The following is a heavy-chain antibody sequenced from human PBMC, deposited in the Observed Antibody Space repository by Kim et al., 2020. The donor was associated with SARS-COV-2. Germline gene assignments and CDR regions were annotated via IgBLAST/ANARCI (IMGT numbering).Heavy chain of an antibody. J-gene: IGHJ3*02. Sequence: GGSLRLSCATSGFTFSAYDMNWVRQAPGKGLEWLSFITKSSTTIYCADSVEGRFTISRDNAKNSLFLQMNSLRDEDTALYYCVRDRMGGAFDMWGQGTMVTVSS. CDR2: ITKSSTTI. V-gene: IGHV3-48*02. CDR3: VRDRMGGAFDM. D-gene: IGHD3-16*01. CDR1: GFTFSAYD.